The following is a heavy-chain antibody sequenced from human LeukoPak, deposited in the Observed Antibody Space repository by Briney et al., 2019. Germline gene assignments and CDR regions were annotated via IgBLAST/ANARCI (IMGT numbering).Heavy chain of an antibody. CDR3: ARGWIQLYPLPDY. D-gene: IGHD5-18*01. CDR1: GGTFSSYA. V-gene: IGHV1-2*02. J-gene: IGHJ4*02. CDR2: INPNSGGT. Sequence: ASVKVSCKASGGTFSSYAISWVRQAPGQGLEWMGWINPNSGGTNYAQKFQGRVTMTRDTSISTAYMEPSRLRSDDTAVYYCARGWIQLYPLPDYWGQGTLVTVSS.